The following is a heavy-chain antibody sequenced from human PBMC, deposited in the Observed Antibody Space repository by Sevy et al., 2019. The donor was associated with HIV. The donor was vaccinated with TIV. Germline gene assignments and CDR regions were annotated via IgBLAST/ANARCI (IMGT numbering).Heavy chain of an antibody. CDR1: GFTFSSYA. D-gene: IGHD1-26*01. CDR2: ISGSGGST. J-gene: IGHJ4*02. V-gene: IGHV3-23*01. CDR3: AKDRVSESYDWGFDY. Sequence: GGSLRLSCAASGFTFSSYAMSWVRQAPGKGLEWVSAISGSGGSTYYADSVKGRFTISRVNSKNTLYLQMNSLRAEDTAVYYCAKDRVSESYDWGFDYWGQGTLVTVSS.